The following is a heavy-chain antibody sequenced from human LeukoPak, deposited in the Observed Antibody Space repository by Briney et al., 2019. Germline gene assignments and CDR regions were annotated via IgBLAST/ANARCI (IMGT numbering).Heavy chain of an antibody. V-gene: IGHV4-59*01. CDR1: GGSISSYY. CDR3: ARGYSGYDTHYTIDY. Sequence: SEALSLTCTVSGGSISSYYWSWIRQPPGKGLEWIGYIYYSGSTNYNPSLKSRVTISVDTSKNQFSLKLSSVTAADTAVYYCARGYSGYDTHYTIDYWGQGTLVTVSS. CDR2: IYYSGST. J-gene: IGHJ4*02. D-gene: IGHD5-12*01.